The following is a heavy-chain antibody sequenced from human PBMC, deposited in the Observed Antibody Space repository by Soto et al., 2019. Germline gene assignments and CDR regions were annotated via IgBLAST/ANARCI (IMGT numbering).Heavy chain of an antibody. J-gene: IGHJ6*01. Sequence: QVQLVESGGGVVQPGRSLRLSCAASGFTFSSYGMHWVRQAPGKGLEWVAVISYDGSNKYYADSVKGRFTISRDNSKNTLYLQMNSLRAEDTAVYYCAKMKTYSNHLYYYYYGMDVW. CDR1: GFTFSSYG. V-gene: IGHV3-30*18. CDR3: AKMKTYSNHLYYYYYGMDV. CDR2: ISYDGSNK. D-gene: IGHD4-4*01.